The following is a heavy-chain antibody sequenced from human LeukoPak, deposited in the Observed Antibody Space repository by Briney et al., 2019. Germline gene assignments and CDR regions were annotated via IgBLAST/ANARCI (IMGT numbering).Heavy chain of an antibody. Sequence: QPGRSLRLSCAASGFTFDDYAMHWVRQAPGRGLEWVSGISWNSGSIGYADSVKGRFTISRDNAKNSLYLQMNSLRAEDTALYYCAKDIFTDHEGYFDYWGQGTLVTVSS. CDR2: ISWNSGSI. CDR3: AKDIFTDHEGYFDY. D-gene: IGHD3-16*01. CDR1: GFTFDDYA. J-gene: IGHJ4*02. V-gene: IGHV3-9*01.